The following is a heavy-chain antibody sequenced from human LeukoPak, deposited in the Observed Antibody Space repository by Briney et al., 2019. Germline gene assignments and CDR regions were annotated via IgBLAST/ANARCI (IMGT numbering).Heavy chain of an antibody. D-gene: IGHD3-10*01. CDR1: GYTFNTYD. CDR2: IIPIFSTV. Sequence: EASVKVSCKASGYTFNTYDISWVRQAPGQGLEWMGGIIPIFSTVNYAQKFKGRVTITADKVMTTAYMELSSLRSEDTAVYYCARPRFPYYRLSGADYYYMDVWGKGTTVTVSS. V-gene: IGHV1-69*06. CDR3: ARPRFPYYRLSGADYYYMDV. J-gene: IGHJ6*03.